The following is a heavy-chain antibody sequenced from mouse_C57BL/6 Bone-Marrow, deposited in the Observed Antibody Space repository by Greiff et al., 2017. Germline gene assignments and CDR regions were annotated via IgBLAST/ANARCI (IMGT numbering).Heavy chain of an antibody. CDR1: GYSFTGYY. Sequence: VQLKESGPELVKPGASVKISCKASGYSFTGYYMNWVKQSPEKSLEWIGEINPSTGGTTYNQKFKAKATLTVEKSSSTAYMQLKSLTSEDSAVYYCAREDDGYYGFAYWGQGTLVTVSA. D-gene: IGHD2-3*01. V-gene: IGHV1-42*01. CDR2: INPSTGGT. J-gene: IGHJ3*01. CDR3: AREDDGYYGFAY.